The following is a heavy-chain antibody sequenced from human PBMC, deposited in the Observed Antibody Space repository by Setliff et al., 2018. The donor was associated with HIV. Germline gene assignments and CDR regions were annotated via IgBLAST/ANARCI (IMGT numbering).Heavy chain of an antibody. CDR3: ARGHPIVPTGLVSFYFDH. Sequence: SETLSLTCAVYGGSFSGYHWSWIRQSPGKGLEWIGEIDHSGSTDDNPSLKSRVTISVDTSKNQFSLKLSSVSAADTAVYYCARGHPIVPTGLVSFYFDHWGQGTLVTVAS. D-gene: IGHD2-2*01. J-gene: IGHJ4*02. CDR1: GGSFSGYH. V-gene: IGHV4-34*01. CDR2: IDHSGST.